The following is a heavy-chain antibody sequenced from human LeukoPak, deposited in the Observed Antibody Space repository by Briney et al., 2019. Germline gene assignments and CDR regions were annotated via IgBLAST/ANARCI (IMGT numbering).Heavy chain of an antibody. Sequence: GGSLRLSCAASGFTFSSYAMHWVRQAPGKGLEWVAVISYDGSNKYYADSVKGRFTISRDNAKNSLYLQMNSLRAEDTAVYYCARDVAAMADYWGQGTLVTVSS. CDR1: GFTFSSYA. CDR2: ISYDGSNK. D-gene: IGHD5-18*01. J-gene: IGHJ4*02. CDR3: ARDVAAMADY. V-gene: IGHV3-30*04.